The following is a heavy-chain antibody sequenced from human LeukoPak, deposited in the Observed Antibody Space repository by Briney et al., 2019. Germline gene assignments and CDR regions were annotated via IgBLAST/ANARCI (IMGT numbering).Heavy chain of an antibody. CDR2: INPNSGGT. Sequence: ASVKVSCKASGYTFTGYYMHWVRQAPGQGLEWTGWINPNSGGTNYAQKFQGRVTMTRDTSISTAYMELSRLRSDDTAVYYCARERTGYNPTDEAFDYWGQGTLVTVSS. CDR3: ARERTGYNPTDEAFDY. CDR1: GYTFTGYY. D-gene: IGHD1-14*01. J-gene: IGHJ4*02. V-gene: IGHV1-2*02.